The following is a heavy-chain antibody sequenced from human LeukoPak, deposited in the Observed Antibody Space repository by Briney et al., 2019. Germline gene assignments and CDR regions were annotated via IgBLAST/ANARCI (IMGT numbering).Heavy chain of an antibody. CDR1: GFTFSSYS. J-gene: IGHJ4*02. V-gene: IGHV3-21*01. D-gene: IGHD3-16*01. Sequence: GGSLRLSCAASGFTFSSYSMNWVRQAPGKGLEWVSSISSSSSYIYYADSVKGRFTISRDNAKKSLYLQVNSLRVEDTAVYYCARDSYYDFVWGSFDNWGQGTLVTVSS. CDR2: ISSSSSYI. CDR3: ARDSYYDFVWGSFDN.